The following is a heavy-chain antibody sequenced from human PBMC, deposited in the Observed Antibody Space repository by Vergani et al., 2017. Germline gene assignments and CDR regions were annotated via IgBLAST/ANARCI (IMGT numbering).Heavy chain of an antibody. CDR1: GFNFSGYY. CDR3: ARDTRGGEWSGGY. J-gene: IGHJ4*02. D-gene: IGHD3-16*01. CDR2: VNPNSGGT. V-gene: IGHV1-2*02. Sequence: QVQLVQSVAEVKKPGASVKVSCKTSGFNFSGYYIHWVRQAPGQGLEWMGWVNPNSGGTNYAQKFQGRVTMTRDTSINTAYMELNRLKSDDTAMYYCARDTRGGEWSGGYWGQGTLVTVSS.